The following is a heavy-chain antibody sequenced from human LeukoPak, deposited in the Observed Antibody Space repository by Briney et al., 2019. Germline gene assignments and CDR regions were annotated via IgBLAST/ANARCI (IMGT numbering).Heavy chain of an antibody. CDR2: ICSDGSST. V-gene: IGHV3-74*01. CDR3: ARGLGGYSYGSHDY. Sequence: KAGGSLRLSCAASGFTFSSYWMHWVRQAPGKGLVWVSRICSDGSSTSYADSVKGRFTISRDNAKNTLYLQMNSLRAEDTAVYYCARGLGGYSYGSHDYWGQGTLVTVSS. CDR1: GFTFSSYW. J-gene: IGHJ4*02. D-gene: IGHD5-18*01.